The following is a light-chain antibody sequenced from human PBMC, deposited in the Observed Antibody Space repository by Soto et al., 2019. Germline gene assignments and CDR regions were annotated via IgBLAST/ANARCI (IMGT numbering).Light chain of an antibody. Sequence: EIVLTQSPVTLSLSPGERATLSCRASQSISSSYLAWYQQKPGQAPRPLIFGASSRASGIPGRFSGSGSGTDFTLTISRLEPEDFAVYYCQHYCTSATWTFGQGTKVEIK. CDR1: QSISSSY. V-gene: IGKV3-20*01. CDR3: QHYCTSATWT. J-gene: IGKJ1*01. CDR2: GAS.